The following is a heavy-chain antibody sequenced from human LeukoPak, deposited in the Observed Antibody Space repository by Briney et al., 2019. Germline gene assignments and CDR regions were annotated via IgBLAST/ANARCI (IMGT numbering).Heavy chain of an antibody. V-gene: IGHV1-69*05. D-gene: IGHD2-2*02. Sequence: SVKVSCKASGGTFSSYAISWVRQAPGQGLEWMGGIIPIFGTANYAQKFQGRVTITTDESTSTAYMELSSLRSEDTAVYYCARNFGYCSSTSCYTGWFDPWGQGTLVTVSS. CDR2: IIPIFGTA. J-gene: IGHJ5*02. CDR1: GGTFSSYA. CDR3: ARNFGYCSSTSCYTGWFDP.